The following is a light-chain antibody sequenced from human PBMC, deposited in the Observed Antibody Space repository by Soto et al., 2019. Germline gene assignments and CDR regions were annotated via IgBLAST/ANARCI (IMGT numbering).Light chain of an antibody. J-gene: IGLJ2*01. CDR1: KLENQY. CDR3: QPWDNTLVI. V-gene: IGLV3-1*01. Sequence: SYELTQPPSVSVSPGQTVNITCSGQKLENQYACWYQQKPGQSPVLVIYEGNKRPSGIPERFSGSNSGNTATLTIRGTQAMDEADYYCQPWDNTLVIFGGGTKVTVL. CDR2: EGN.